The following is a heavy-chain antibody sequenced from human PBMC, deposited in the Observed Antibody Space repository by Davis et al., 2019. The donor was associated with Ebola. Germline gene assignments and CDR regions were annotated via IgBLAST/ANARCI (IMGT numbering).Heavy chain of an antibody. J-gene: IGHJ4*02. CDR2: IYYSGST. CDR3: ATRRDFWSGYSHFDY. CDR1: GDSIGSSSYY. Sequence: SETLSLTCTVSGDSIGSSSYYWGWIRQPPGKGLEWIGSIYYSGSTYYNPSLKSRVTISVDTSKNQFSLKLSSVTAADTAVYYCATRRDFWSGYSHFDYWGQGTLVTVSS. D-gene: IGHD3-3*01. V-gene: IGHV4-39*01.